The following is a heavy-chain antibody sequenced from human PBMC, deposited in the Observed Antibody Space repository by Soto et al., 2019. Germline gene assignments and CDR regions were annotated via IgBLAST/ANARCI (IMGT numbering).Heavy chain of an antibody. CDR1: GDSVSSNSAA. CDR3: ARGGEGDSSGYYYYYYMDV. V-gene: IGHV6-1*01. J-gene: IGHJ6*03. D-gene: IGHD6-19*01. CDR2: TYYRSKWYN. Sequence: SQTLSLTCAISGDSVSSNSAAWNWIRQSPSRGLEWLGRTYYRSKWYNDYAVSVKSRIIINPGTSKNQFSLQLNSVTPEDTAVYYCARGGEGDSSGYYYYYYMDVWGKGTTVTVSS.